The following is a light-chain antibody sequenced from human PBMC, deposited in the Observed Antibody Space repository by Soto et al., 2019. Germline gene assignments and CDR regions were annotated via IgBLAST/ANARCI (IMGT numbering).Light chain of an antibody. V-gene: IGKV3-20*01. CDR1: QSVSSTY. Sequence: EIVLTQSPGTLSLSPGERATLSCRASQSVSSTYLAWYQQKPGQAPRLLIYGASSRATGIPDRFSGSGSGTDSTLTISRLEPEDFAVYYSQHYGSLVLTFGGGTKVEIK. CDR3: QHYGSLVLT. J-gene: IGKJ4*01. CDR2: GAS.